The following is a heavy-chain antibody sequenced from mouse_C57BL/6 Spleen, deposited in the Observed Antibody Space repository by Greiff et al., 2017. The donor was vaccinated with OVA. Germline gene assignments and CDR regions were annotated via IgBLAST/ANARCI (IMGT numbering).Heavy chain of an antibody. D-gene: IGHD2-5*01. CDR3: ARNSNYGRAMDY. V-gene: IGHV1-69*01. Sequence: QVQLKQPGAELVMPGASVKLSCKASGYTFTSYWMHWVKQRPGQGLEWIGESDPSDSYTNYNQKFKGKSTLTVDKSSSTAYMQLSSLTSEDSAVYYCARNSNYGRAMDYWGQGTSVTVSS. CDR2: SDPSDSYT. CDR1: GYTFTSYW. J-gene: IGHJ4*01.